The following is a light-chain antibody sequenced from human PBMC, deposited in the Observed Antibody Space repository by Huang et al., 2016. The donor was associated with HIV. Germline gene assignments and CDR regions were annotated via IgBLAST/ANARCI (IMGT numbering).Light chain of an antibody. V-gene: IGKV1D-12*01. J-gene: IGKJ4*01. CDR1: QDISSW. CDR3: QQANSFPLT. Sequence: DIQMTQSPSSVSEFVGDRVTITCRAMQDISSWLAWYQQKPGEAPKLLIYASSTLQSGVPSMFSGSVSGTDFTLTINSLQPEDVATYYCQQANSFPLTFGGGTKVEI. CDR2: ASS.